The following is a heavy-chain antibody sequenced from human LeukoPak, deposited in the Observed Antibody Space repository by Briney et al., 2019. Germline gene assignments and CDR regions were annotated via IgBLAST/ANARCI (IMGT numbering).Heavy chain of an antibody. CDR2: ISSSGDNT. CDR3: AKGAISGYGGYFFDY. V-gene: IGHV3-23*01. Sequence: GGSLRLSRAASGFTFSSYAMTWVRQAPGKGLEWVSGISSSGDNTYYADSVKGRFTISRDNSKNTLYLQMNSLRAEDTAVYYCAKGAISGYGGYFFDYWGQGTLVTVSS. D-gene: IGHD5-12*01. J-gene: IGHJ4*02. CDR1: GFTFSSYA.